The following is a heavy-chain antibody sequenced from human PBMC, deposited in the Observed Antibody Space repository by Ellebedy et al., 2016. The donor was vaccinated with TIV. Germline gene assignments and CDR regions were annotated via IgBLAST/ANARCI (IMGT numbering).Heavy chain of an antibody. CDR1: GYTFTGYY. V-gene: IGHV1-2*02. CDR3: AGYSGYDYRYFDY. CDR2: INPNSGGT. D-gene: IGHD5-12*01. J-gene: IGHJ4*02. Sequence: AASVKVSCKASGYTFTGYYMHWVRQAPGLGLEWMGWINPNSGGTNYAQKFQGRVTMTRDTSISTAYMELSRLRSDDTAVYYCAGYSGYDYRYFDYWGQGTLVTVSS.